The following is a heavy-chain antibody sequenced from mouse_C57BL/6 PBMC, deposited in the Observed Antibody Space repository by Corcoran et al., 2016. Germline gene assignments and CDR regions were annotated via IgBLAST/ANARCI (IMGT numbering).Heavy chain of an antibody. Sequence: QVQLKQSGAELVRPGASVKLSCKASGYTFTDYYIKWVKQRPGQGLEWIARIYPGSGNTYYNEKFKGKATLTAEKSSSTAYMQLSSLTSEDSAVYFCAREEGAMDYWGQGTSVTVSS. V-gene: IGHV1-76*01. J-gene: IGHJ4*01. CDR3: AREEGAMDY. CDR1: GYTFTDYY. CDR2: IYPGSGNT.